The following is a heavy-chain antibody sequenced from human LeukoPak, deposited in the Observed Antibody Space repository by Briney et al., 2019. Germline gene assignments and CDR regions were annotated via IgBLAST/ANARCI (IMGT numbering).Heavy chain of an antibody. D-gene: IGHD1-1*01. Sequence: GRSLRLSCAASGFTFSSYEMNWVRQAPGKGLEWLSYISSSGRTFYYADSVKGRFSISRDNAKNSLFLQMNSLRAGDTAVYYCAREKASTTGTTDYDYWGQGTLVTVS. J-gene: IGHJ4*02. CDR1: GFTFSSYE. CDR3: AREKASTTGTTDYDY. V-gene: IGHV3-48*03. CDR2: ISSSGRTF.